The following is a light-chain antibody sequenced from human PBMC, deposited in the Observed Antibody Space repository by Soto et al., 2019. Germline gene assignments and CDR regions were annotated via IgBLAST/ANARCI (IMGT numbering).Light chain of an antibody. CDR1: ISDVGGNNF. V-gene: IGLV2-14*01. CDR2: NVS. J-gene: IGLJ1*01. Sequence: SALTQPASVSGSPGQSITISCTGTISDVGGNNFVSWYQQYPGKAPKLMICNVSNRPSGVSNRFSGSKSGNTASLTISGLQAEDEADYYCSSFTGTNYVFGTGTKLTVL. CDR3: SSFTGTNYV.